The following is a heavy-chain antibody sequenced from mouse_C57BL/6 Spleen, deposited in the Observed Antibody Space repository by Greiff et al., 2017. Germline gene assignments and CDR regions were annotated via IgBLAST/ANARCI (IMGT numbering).Heavy chain of an antibody. CDR3: TEEYYGQRFAY. CDR2: IRLKSDNYAT. D-gene: IGHD1-1*01. Sequence: EVHLVESGGGLVQPGGSMKLSCVASGFTFSNYWMNWVRQSPEKGLEWVAQIRLKSDNYATHYAESVKGRFTISRDDSKSSVYLQMNNLRAEDTGIYYCTEEYYGQRFAYWGQGTLVTVSA. CDR1: GFTFSNYW. J-gene: IGHJ3*01. V-gene: IGHV6-3*01.